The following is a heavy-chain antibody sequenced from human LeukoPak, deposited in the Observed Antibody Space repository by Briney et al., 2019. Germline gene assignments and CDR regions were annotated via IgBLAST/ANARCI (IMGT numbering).Heavy chain of an antibody. D-gene: IGHD6-13*01. Sequence: SGPTLVNPTPTLTLTCTFSGFSLSTRGMCVSWIRQPPGKALEWLARIDWDDDKDYSTSLKTRLTISKDTSKNQVVLTMTNMDPVDTATYYCARIAGIAAAGIYYYGMDVWGQGTTVTVSS. J-gene: IGHJ6*02. CDR2: IDWDDDK. CDR3: ARIAGIAAAGIYYYGMDV. CDR1: GFSLSTRGMC. V-gene: IGHV2-70*11.